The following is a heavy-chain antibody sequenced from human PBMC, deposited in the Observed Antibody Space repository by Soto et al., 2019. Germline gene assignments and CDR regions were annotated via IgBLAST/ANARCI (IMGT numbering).Heavy chain of an antibody. J-gene: IGHJ4*02. V-gene: IGHV3-21*02. CDR3: ARDVYYYDSSAYLAY. CDR2: ITGSRSYI. CDR1: GFTFSSYS. D-gene: IGHD3-22*01. Sequence: EVQLVESGGGLVKPRGSLRLSCAASGFTFSSYSMNWVRQAPGKGVEWVSSITGSRSYIYYADSVKGRFTISRDNAKNSLYLQMNSLRAEDTAVYYCARDVYYYDSSAYLAYWGQGTLVTVSS.